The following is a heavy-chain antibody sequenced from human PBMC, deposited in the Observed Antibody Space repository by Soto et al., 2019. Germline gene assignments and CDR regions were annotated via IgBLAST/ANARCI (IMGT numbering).Heavy chain of an antibody. Sequence: SGPTLVNPTETLTLTCSVSGFSVSNGRVGVSWIRQPPGKALEWLAHIFSNDEKSYRTSLKSRLTISKDTSNSQVVLTMTNMDPVDTATYYCARTYLQNPFDYWGQGALVTVSS. CDR1: GFSVSNGRVG. CDR3: ARTYLQNPFDY. CDR2: IFSNDEK. D-gene: IGHD4-4*01. J-gene: IGHJ4*02. V-gene: IGHV2-26*01.